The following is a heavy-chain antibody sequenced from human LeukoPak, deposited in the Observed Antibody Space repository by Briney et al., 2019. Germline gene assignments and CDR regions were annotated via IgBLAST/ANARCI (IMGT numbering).Heavy chain of an antibody. D-gene: IGHD4-17*01. CDR1: GTSITPYS. CDR2: IYYSGST. Sequence: SETLSLTCSVSGTSITPYSWSWIRQPPGRGLEWIGYIYYSGSTYYNPSLKSRVTISVDTSKNQFSLKLSSVTAADTAVYYCARDRAYGDYFDYWGQGTLVTVSS. V-gene: IGHV4-59*12. CDR3: ARDRAYGDYFDY. J-gene: IGHJ4*02.